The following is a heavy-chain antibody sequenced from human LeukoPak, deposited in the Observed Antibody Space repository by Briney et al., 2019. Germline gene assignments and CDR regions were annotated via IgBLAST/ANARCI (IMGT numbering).Heavy chain of an antibody. CDR3: ATLTPQWLPHY. V-gene: IGHV5-51*01. J-gene: IGHJ4*02. Sequence: GESLKISCEGSGYSFTTTWIAWVRQMPEKGLEWMGIIYPFDSDTRYSPSFQGQVTISADKSVSTAYLQWSSLEAADTAMYFCATLTPQWLPHYWGQGTLVTVSS. D-gene: IGHD6-19*01. CDR2: IYPFDSDT. CDR1: GYSFTTTW.